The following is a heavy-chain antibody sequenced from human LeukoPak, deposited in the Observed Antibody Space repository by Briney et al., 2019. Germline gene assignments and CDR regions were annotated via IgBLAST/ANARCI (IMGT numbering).Heavy chain of an antibody. V-gene: IGHV3-11*01. J-gene: IGHJ4*02. Sequence: AESLRLSCTASGGTISDYYMSWIRQPPGKGLEWISYGSSGGSTVYYADSVKGRCTIFRDNDKNSLYLQMNSLRAEDTAVYYCARDSGYSSCWSDCWGQGTLVTVSS. CDR1: GGTISDYY. D-gene: IGHD6-13*01. CDR3: ARDSGYSSCWSDC. CDR2: GSSGGSTV.